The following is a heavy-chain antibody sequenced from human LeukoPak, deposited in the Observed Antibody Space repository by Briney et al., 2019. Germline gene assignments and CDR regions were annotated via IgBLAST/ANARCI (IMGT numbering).Heavy chain of an antibody. V-gene: IGHV3-9*01. CDR2: ISWNSGRT. J-gene: IGHJ4*02. Sequence: GGSLRLSCAASGFTFDDYAMHWVRQAPGKGLEWVSGISWNSGRTGYADSVKGRFTISRDNAKNSMYLQMNSLRVEDTALYYCAKDRATATPYYLDNWGQGTLVTVSS. CDR3: AKDRATATPYYLDN. CDR1: GFTFDDYA.